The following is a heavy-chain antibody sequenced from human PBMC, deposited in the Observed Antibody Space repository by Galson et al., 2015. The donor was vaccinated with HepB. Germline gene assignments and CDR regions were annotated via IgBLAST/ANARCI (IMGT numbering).Heavy chain of an antibody. CDR2: VNQDGSEM. V-gene: IGHV3-7*03. CDR1: GFTFSAYW. CDR3: AREVMIRTLAHKTPDY. D-gene: IGHD3-16*01. Sequence: SLRLSCAASGFTFSAYWMSWVRQVPGKGLEWVADVNQDGSEMYYADSVKGRFTISRDNAERSVSLHMYSLRAEDTAVYYCAREVMIRTLAHKTPDYWGQGTLVTVSS. J-gene: IGHJ4*02.